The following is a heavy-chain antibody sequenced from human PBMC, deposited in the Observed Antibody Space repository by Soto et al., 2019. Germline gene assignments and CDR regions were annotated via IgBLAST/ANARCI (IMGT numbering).Heavy chain of an antibody. D-gene: IGHD6-6*01. CDR2: MSYDGTNI. CDR1: GFTFSNYG. Sequence: GGSLRLSCAGSGFTFSNYGMHWVRQAPGKGLEWLAAMSYDGTNIYYADSVKGRFTISRDNSKNTLYLQMNSLRVEDTAVYYCAKDVRVFASSHGMDVWGQGTTVTVSS. J-gene: IGHJ6*02. V-gene: IGHV3-30*18. CDR3: AKDVRVFASSHGMDV.